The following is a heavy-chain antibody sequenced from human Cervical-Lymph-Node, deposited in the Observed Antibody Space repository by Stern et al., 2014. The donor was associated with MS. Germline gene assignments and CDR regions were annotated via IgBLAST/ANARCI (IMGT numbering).Heavy chain of an antibody. CDR2: ISAHHGNT. D-gene: IGHD6-25*01. CDR3: ATFIATAGTFNY. J-gene: IGHJ4*02. Sequence: VHLVESGAEVKKPGASVKVSCKASGHTTTSYGISWVRQAPGQGLEWIGWISAHHGNTHYVQKLQGRVTMTTDTSTSTAYMELRSLRSDDTAVYYCATFIATAGTFNYWGQGTLVTVSS. CDR1: GHTTTSYG. V-gene: IGHV1-18*01.